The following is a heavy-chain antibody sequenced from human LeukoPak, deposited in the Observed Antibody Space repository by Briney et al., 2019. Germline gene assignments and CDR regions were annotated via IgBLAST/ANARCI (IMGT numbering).Heavy chain of an antibody. D-gene: IGHD4-23*01. J-gene: IGHJ2*01. Sequence: SETLSLTCAVSGGYINISNSIWWRWVRPPPGKGLEWFGEIYHSGSTNYNPSLKSRVTISVDKSKNQFSLKLSSVTAADTAVYYCARDLHGGNSFTSDWYFDLWGRGTLVTVSS. V-gene: IGHV4-4*02. CDR1: GGYINISNSIW. CDR3: ARDLHGGNSFTSDWYFDL. CDR2: IYHSGST.